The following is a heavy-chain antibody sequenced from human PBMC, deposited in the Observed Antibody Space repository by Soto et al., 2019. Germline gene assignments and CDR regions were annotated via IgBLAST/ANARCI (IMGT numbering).Heavy chain of an antibody. Sequence: GGSLRLSCAASGFSFSNAWMSWVRQAPGKGLEWVGRIKSKTDGGTTDYAAPVKGRFTISGDDSKNTLYLQMNSLKTEDTAVYYCATNLAARWYNRFGPWGQGTLVAVSS. V-gene: IGHV3-15*01. CDR3: ATNLAARWYNRFGP. CDR1: GFSFSNAW. CDR2: IKSKTDGGTT. J-gene: IGHJ5*02. D-gene: IGHD6-6*01.